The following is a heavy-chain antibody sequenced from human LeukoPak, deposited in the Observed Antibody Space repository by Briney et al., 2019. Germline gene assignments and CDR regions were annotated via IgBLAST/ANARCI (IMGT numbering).Heavy chain of an antibody. V-gene: IGHV4-39*07. CDR2: IHYSGST. Sequence: PSETLSLTCSVSGGSTRTSTSYWGWVRQPPGKGLEWIGSIHYSGSTYKNPSLKSRVTISMDTSGSQFSLKVTSLTAADSAVYFCASESSSSRYFMDVWGRGTSVTVSS. CDR3: ASESSSSRYFMDV. J-gene: IGHJ6*03. CDR1: GGSTRTSTSY. D-gene: IGHD6-6*01.